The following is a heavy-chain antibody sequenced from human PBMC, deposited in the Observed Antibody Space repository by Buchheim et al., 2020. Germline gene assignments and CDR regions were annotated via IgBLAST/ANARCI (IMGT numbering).Heavy chain of an antibody. CDR1: GYSISSGYY. CDR2: IYHSGST. CDR3: ARESHYSSSSI. D-gene: IGHD6-13*01. V-gene: IGHV4-38-2*02. Sequence: QVQLQESGPGLVKPSETLSLTCAVSGYSISSGYYWGWIRQPPGKGLEWIGSIYHSGSTYYNPSLKSRVTISVDTSKNQFSLKLSSVTAADTAVYYCARESHYSSSSIWGQGTL. J-gene: IGHJ4*02.